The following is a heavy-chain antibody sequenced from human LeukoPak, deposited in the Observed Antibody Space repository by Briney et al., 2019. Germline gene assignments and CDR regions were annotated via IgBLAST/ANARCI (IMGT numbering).Heavy chain of an antibody. CDR3: ASSHYYGSSGLSH. J-gene: IGHJ4*02. D-gene: IGHD3-22*01. CDR1: GGTFSSYA. V-gene: IGHV1-69*01. CDR2: IIPIIGTA. Sequence: ASVKVSCKASGGTFSSYAISWVRQAPGQGLEWMGGIIPIIGTANYAQKFQGRVTITADESTSTAYMELSSLRSEDTAVYYCASSHYYGSSGLSHWGQGTLVTVSS.